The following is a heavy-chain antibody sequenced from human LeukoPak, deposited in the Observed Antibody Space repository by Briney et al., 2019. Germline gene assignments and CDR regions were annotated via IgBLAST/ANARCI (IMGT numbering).Heavy chain of an antibody. D-gene: IGHD3-10*01. CDR1: GFTFSTYS. Sequence: GGSLRLSCAASGFTFSTYSMNWVRQAPGKGLEWVSFISSSGSYIYYADSVKGRFTISRDNAKSSLYLQMDSLRADDTAVYYCARDFLTVRGVIPYWGQGTLVTVSS. CDR3: ARDFLTVRGVIPY. V-gene: IGHV3-21*01. J-gene: IGHJ4*02. CDR2: ISSSGSYI.